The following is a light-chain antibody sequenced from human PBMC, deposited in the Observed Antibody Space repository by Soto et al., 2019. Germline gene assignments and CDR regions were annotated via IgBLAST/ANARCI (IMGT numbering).Light chain of an antibody. CDR3: ETWDSKDVV. V-gene: IGLV4-60*02. Sequence: QSVLTQSSSASASLGSSVKLTCTLSSGHSSYIIAWHQQQPGKAPRYLMKLEGSGSYNKGSGVPDRFSGSSSGADRYLTISNLQFEDEADYYCETWDSKDVVFGGGTKVTVL. CDR2: LEGSGSY. CDR1: SGHSSYI. J-gene: IGLJ2*01.